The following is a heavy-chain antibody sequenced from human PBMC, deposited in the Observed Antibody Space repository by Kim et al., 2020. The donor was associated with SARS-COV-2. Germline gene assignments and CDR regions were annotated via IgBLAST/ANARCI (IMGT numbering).Heavy chain of an antibody. CDR3: ARDEGYCSGGSCHHYYGMDV. CDR1: GGTFSSYA. V-gene: IGHV1-69*13. CDR2: IIPIFGTA. Sequence: SVKVSCKASGGTFSSYAISWVRQAPGQGLEWMGGIIPIFGTANYAQKFQGRVTITADESTSTAYMELSSLRSEDTAVYYCARDEGYCSGGSCHHYYGMDVWGQGTTVTVSS. J-gene: IGHJ6*02. D-gene: IGHD2-15*01.